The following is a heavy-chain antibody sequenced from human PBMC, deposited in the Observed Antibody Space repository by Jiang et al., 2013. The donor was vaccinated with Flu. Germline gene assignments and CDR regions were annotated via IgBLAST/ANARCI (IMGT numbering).Heavy chain of an antibody. CDR1: GYSFTSYW. Sequence: AEVKKPGESLKISCKGSGYSFTSYWIGWVRQMPGKGLEWMGIIYPGDSDTRYSPSFQGQVTISADKSTSTAYLQWSSLKASDTAMYYCARQDLRMAAAGTGDYYYGMDVWGKGTTVTVSS. V-gene: IGHV5-51*01. CDR3: ARQDLRMAAAGTGDYYYGMDV. J-gene: IGHJ6*04. D-gene: IGHD6-13*01. CDR2: IYPGDSDT.